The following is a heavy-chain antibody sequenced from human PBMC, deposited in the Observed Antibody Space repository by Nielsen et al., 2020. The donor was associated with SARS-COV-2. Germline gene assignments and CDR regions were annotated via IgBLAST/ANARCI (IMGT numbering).Heavy chain of an antibody. CDR2: INPSGGST. CDR1: GYTFTSYY. V-gene: IGHV1-46*01. D-gene: IGHD2-2*01. Sequence: ASVKVSCKASGYTFTSYYMHWVRQAPGQGLEWMGIINPSGGSTSYAQKFQGRVTMTRDTSTSTVYMELSSLRSEDTAVYYCARGIVVVPAASYYYYGMDVWGQGTTVTVSS. J-gene: IGHJ6*02. CDR3: ARGIVVVPAASYYYYGMDV.